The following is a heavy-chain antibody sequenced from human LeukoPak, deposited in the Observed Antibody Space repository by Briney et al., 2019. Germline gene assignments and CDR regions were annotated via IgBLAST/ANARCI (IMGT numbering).Heavy chain of an antibody. CDR1: GDSVSSNSAA. D-gene: IGHD6-19*01. V-gene: IGHV6-1*01. Sequence: SQTLSLTCAISGDSVSSNSAAWNSIRQSPSRGLEWLGRTYYRSKWYNDYAVSMRSRVSINPDTSKNQFSLQLNSVTPEDTAVYYCARGYSSGIDYWGQGTLVTVSS. CDR3: ARGYSSGIDY. J-gene: IGHJ4*02. CDR2: TYYRSKWYN.